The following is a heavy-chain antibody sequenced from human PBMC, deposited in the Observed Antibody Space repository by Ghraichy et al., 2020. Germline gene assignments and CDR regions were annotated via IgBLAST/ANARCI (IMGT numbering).Heavy chain of an antibody. V-gene: IGHV4-39*07. J-gene: IGHJ4*02. CDR1: GGSISSGSYF. Sequence: SETLSLTCTVSGGSISSGSYFWGWIRQPPGKGLECIGSFFYAGSTYYNPSLESRVTISIDTSKNQFSLQLSAVTAADAAVYYCARIWWSGVVVGPSTVDYWGQGTLVTVSS. D-gene: IGHD1-26*01. CDR2: FFYAGST. CDR3: ARIWWSGVVVGPSTVDY.